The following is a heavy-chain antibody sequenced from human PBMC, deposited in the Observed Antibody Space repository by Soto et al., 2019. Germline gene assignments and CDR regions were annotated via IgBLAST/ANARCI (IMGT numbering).Heavy chain of an antibody. Sequence: SETLCLTWAVDGGSFSGYDVSWIRQPPGKGLEWIGEINHSGSTNYNPSLKSRVTISVDTSKNQFSLKLSSVTAADTAVYYCARGRLRYFDWQYYYYGMDVWGQGTTVTVSS. D-gene: IGHD3-9*01. CDR1: GGSFSGYD. V-gene: IGHV4-34*01. J-gene: IGHJ6*02. CDR2: INHSGST. CDR3: ARGRLRYFDWQYYYYGMDV.